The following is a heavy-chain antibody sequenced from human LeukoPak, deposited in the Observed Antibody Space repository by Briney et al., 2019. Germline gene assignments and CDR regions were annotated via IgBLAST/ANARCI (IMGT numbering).Heavy chain of an antibody. CDR1: GGSISSGSYY. CDR2: IYTSGST. D-gene: IGHD4-17*01. V-gene: IGHV4-61*02. Sequence: SETLSLTCTVSGGSISSGSYYWSWIRQPAGKGLEWIGRIYTSGSTNYNPSLKSRVTISVDTSKNQFSLKLSSVTAADTAVYYCARYYGDDAYDYWGQGTLVTVSS. CDR3: ARYYGDDAYDY. J-gene: IGHJ4*02.